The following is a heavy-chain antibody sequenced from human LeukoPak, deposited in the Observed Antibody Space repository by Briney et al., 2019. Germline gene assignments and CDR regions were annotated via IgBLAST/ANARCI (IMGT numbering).Heavy chain of an antibody. J-gene: IGHJ1*01. CDR1: GYTFTNHW. D-gene: IGHD3-16*01. CDR3: ARHTGEGSHFQH. Sequence: GESLKISCKGTGYTFTNHWIAWVRQMPGKGLEWMGIVYPDDSDTRYSPSFRGQVIISADKSIRTAYLQWTSLKASDTAMYYCARHTGEGSHFQHWGQGSLVTVSS. V-gene: IGHV5-51*01. CDR2: VYPDDSDT.